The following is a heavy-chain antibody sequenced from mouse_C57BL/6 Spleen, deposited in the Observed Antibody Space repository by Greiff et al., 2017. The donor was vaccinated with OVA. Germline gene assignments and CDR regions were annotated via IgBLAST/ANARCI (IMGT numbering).Heavy chain of an antibody. J-gene: IGHJ4*01. V-gene: IGHV1-54*01. D-gene: IGHD3-2*02. CDR3: ARLGDSSGYEAMDY. CDR1: GYAFTNYL. CDR2: INPGSGGT. Sequence: VQLQQSGAELVRPGTSVKVSCKASGYAFTNYLIEWVKQRPGQGLEWIGVINPGSGGTNYNEKFKGKATLTADKSSSTAYMQLSSLTSEDSAVYFCARLGDSSGYEAMDYWGQGTSVTVSS.